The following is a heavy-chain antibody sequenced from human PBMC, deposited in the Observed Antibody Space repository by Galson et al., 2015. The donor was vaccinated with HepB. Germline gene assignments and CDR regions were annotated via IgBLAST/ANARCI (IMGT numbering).Heavy chain of an antibody. J-gene: IGHJ4*02. CDR1: GGSISSSSYY. CDR3: ARLGWYSSGYYGFDY. D-gene: IGHD3-22*01. Sequence: ETLSLTCTVSGGSISSSSYYWGWIRQPPGKGLEWIGSIYYSGSTYYNPSLKSRVTISVDTSKNQFSLKLSSVTAADTAVYYCARLGWYSSGYYGFDYWGQGTLVTVSS. V-gene: IGHV4-39*01. CDR2: IYYSGST.